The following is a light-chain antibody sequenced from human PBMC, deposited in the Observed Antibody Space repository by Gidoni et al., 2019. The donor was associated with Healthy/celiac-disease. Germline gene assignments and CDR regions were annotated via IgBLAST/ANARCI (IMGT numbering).Light chain of an antibody. J-gene: IGLJ2*01. Sequence: QSALTQPASVSVSPGQSITISCTGTSSDVGGYNYVSWYQQHPGKAPKLMIYEVSNRPSGVPDRFSGYKSGNTASLTISGLQAEDEADYYCSSYTSSSTILFGGGTKLTVL. CDR3: SSYTSSSTIL. CDR1: SSDVGGYNY. V-gene: IGLV2-14*01. CDR2: EVS.